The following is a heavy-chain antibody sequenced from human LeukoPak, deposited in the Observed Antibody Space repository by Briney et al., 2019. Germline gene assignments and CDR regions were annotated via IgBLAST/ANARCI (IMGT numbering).Heavy chain of an antibody. V-gene: IGHV3-21*01. CDR3: ARQYSSGSGG. Sequence: GGSLRLSCAASGFTFSNYAMNWVRQAPGKGLECVASIISSSSSMYYADSVKGRFTIPRDNAKNSLHLQMNSLRAEDTGVYYCARQYSSGSGGWGQGTLVTVSS. CDR1: GFTFSNYA. J-gene: IGHJ4*02. CDR2: IISSSSSM. D-gene: IGHD6-19*01.